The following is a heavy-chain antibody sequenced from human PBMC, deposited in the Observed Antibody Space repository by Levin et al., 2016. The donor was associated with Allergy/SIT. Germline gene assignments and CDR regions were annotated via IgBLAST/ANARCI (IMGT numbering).Heavy chain of an antibody. CDR3: ARRGYYFDSSGYQPFDY. CDR1: GGSISSYY. D-gene: IGHD3-22*01. Sequence: SETLSLTCTVSGGSISSYYWSWIRQPPGKGLDWIGYIYYSGSTYYNPSLKSRVTISVDTSKNQFSLKLSSVTAADTAAYYCARRGYYFDSSGYQPFDYWGQGTLVTVSS. CDR2: IYYSGST. J-gene: IGHJ4*02. V-gene: IGHV4-59*08.